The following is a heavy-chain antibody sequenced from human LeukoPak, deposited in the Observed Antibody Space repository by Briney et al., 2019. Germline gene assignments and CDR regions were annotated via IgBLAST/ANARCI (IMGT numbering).Heavy chain of an antibody. CDR1: GFTFSSYW. Sequence: GGSLRLSCAFSGFTFSSYWMHWIRQAPGKGLVWVSRIDRDGSRINYADSVKGRFTISRHNGKNTLFLQMNSLRAEDAAVYYCARGNDYGGPHYWGQGTLVTVSS. CDR3: ARGNDYGGPHY. D-gene: IGHD4-23*01. V-gene: IGHV3-74*01. CDR2: IDRDGSRI. J-gene: IGHJ4*02.